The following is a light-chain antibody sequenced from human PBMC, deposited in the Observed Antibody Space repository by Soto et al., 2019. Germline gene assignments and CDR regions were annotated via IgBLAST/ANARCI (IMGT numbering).Light chain of an antibody. CDR1: QSISSW. CDR3: QQYNSYWT. CDR2: KAS. Sequence: DIQMTQSPSTLSASVGDRVTITCRASQSISSWLAWYQQKPGKAPNLLIYKASSLQSGVPSRFSGSGSGTEFTLTISSLQPDYFATYYCQQYNSYWTFGQGTKVEIK. J-gene: IGKJ1*01. V-gene: IGKV1-5*03.